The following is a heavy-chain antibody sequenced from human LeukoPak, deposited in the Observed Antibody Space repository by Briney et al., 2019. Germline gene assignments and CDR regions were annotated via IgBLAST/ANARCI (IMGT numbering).Heavy chain of an antibody. CDR3: VTPIGDSSTSEH. Sequence: KPSETLSLTCAVYGGSFSGYYWSWSRQPPGKGLEWIGEIDHRGSTNYNPSLKSRVTISVDTSKNQFSLRLSPVTTADTAVCYCVTPIGDSSTSEHWGQGTLVTVSS. D-gene: IGHD6-13*01. J-gene: IGHJ4*02. CDR2: IDHRGST. V-gene: IGHV4-34*01. CDR1: GGSFSGYY.